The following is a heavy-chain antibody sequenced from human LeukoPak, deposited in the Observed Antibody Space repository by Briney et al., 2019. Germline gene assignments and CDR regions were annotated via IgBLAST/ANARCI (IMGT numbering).Heavy chain of an antibody. V-gene: IGHV3-23*01. D-gene: IGHD2-2*02. CDR3: AKGGRECTSTTCYTLYNWFDP. J-gene: IGHJ5*02. CDR2: INNYGGSR. Sequence: GGSLRLSCAASGFTLSRYAMNWVRQVPGKGLEWVSSINNYGGSRNYADSVKGRFTISRDNSKNTLYLQMNSLRAEDTAIYYCAKGGRECTSTTCYTLYNWFDPWGRGTLVTVSS. CDR1: GFTLSRYA.